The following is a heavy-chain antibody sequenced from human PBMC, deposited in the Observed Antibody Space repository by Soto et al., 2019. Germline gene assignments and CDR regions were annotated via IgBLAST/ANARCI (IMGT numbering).Heavy chain of an antibody. V-gene: IGHV4-59*01. D-gene: IGHD3-22*01. CDR1: GGSISSYY. CDR2: IYYSGST. CDR3: ARTGYYDSSGYDAFDI. J-gene: IGHJ3*02. Sequence: SETLSLTCTVSGGSISSYYWSWIRRPPGKGLEWIGYIYYSGSTNYNPSLKSRVTISVDTSKNQFSLKLSSVTAADTAVYYCARTGYYDSSGYDAFDIWGQGTMVTVSS.